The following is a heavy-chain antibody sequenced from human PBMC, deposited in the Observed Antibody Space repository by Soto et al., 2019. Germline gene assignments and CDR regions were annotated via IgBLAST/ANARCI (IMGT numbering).Heavy chain of an antibody. Sequence: QLVESGGGVVQPGMSLRLSCAASGFVYNTYAMHWVRLSPGKGLEWVALIWNDGSKKYYVDSVKGRFTISRDNSQNSLSLKMDSLRGEDTAVYFCVRGIPFQYSNNWLHWYFDLWGRGTQVTVSS. CDR2: IWNDGSKK. J-gene: IGHJ2*01. V-gene: IGHV3-33*01. CDR1: GFVYNTYA. D-gene: IGHD1-1*01. CDR3: VRGIPFQYSNNWLHWYFDL.